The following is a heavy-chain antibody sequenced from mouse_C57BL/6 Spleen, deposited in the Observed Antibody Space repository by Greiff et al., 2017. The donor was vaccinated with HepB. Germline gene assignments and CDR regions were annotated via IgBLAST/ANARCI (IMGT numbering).Heavy chain of an antibody. D-gene: IGHD1-1*01. CDR1: GYTFTDYD. CDR3: TRYYYGSSPFDY. J-gene: IGHJ2*01. Sequence: QVQLQQSGAELVRPGASVTLSCKASGYTFTDYDMHWVKQTPVHGLEWIGAIDPETGGTAYNQKFKGKAILTADKSSSTAYMELRSLTSEDSAVYYCTRYYYGSSPFDYWGQGTTLTVSS. V-gene: IGHV1-15*01. CDR2: IDPETGGT.